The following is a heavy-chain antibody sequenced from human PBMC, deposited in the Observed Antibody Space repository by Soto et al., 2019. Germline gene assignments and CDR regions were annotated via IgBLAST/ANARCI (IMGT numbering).Heavy chain of an antibody. CDR1: GGSISRYY. D-gene: IGHD3-10*01. V-gene: IGHV4-59*01. CDR3: GQSGWGGYYGMDV. CDR2: IYYSGST. Sequence: SETLSLTCTDSGGSISRYYWSWSRERTGKGLEWIGYIYYSGSTNYNPSLKSRVTISVDTSKNQFSLKLSSVTAADTAVYYCGQSGWGGYYGMDVWGQGTTVTVSS. J-gene: IGHJ6*02.